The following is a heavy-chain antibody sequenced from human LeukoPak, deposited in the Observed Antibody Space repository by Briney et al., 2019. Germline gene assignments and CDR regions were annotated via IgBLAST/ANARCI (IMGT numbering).Heavy chain of an antibody. V-gene: IGHV1-69*05. Sequence: SVKVSCKASGGTFSSYAISWVRQAPGQGLEWLGRIIPIFGTANYAQKFQGRVTITTDESTSTAYMELSSLRSEDTAVYYCAKEDSGFQYYFDYWGQGTLVTVSS. CDR3: AKEDSGFQYYFDY. CDR2: IIPIFGTA. J-gene: IGHJ4*02. CDR1: GGTFSSYA. D-gene: IGHD1-26*01.